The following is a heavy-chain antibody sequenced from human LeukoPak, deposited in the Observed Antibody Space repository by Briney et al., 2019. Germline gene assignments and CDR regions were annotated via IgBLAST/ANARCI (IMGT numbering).Heavy chain of an antibody. V-gene: IGHV3-48*02. J-gene: IGHJ4*02. CDR1: GFTFSIFS. Sequence: GGSLRLSCATSGFTFSIFSMNWVRQAPGKGLEWVSYISSTSSTIYYADSVKGRFTISRDNAKNSLFLQRNSLRDEDTAFYYFARHLTRGAYTFDSWGQGPLVTVSS. CDR3: ARHLTRGAYTFDS. CDR2: ISSTSSTI. D-gene: IGHD2-2*01.